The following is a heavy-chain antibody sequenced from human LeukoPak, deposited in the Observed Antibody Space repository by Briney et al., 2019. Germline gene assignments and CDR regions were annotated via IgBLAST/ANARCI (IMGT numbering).Heavy chain of an antibody. D-gene: IGHD4-23*01. J-gene: IGHJ4*02. CDR1: GFTFSSYW. V-gene: IGHV3-74*01. CDR3: ARGRPHGNDY. Sequence: TGGSLRLPCAASGFTFSSYWMNWVRQAPGKGLVWVSRIASDGSSTTYADSVKGRFSISRDNAKNTLYLQMTSLRVEDTAVYYCARGRPHGNDYWGQGTLVTVSS. CDR2: IASDGSST.